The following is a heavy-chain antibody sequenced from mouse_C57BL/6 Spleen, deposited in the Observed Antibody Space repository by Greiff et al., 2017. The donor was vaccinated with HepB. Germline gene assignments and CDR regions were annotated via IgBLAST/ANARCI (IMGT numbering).Heavy chain of an antibody. D-gene: IGHD1-1*01. CDR2: IDPENGDT. J-gene: IGHJ2*01. CDR3: TVFITTVVATDYFDY. Sequence: DVKLQESGAELVRPGASVKLSCTASGFNIKDDYMHWVKQRSEQGLEWIGWIDPENGDTEYASKFQGKATITADTSSNTAYLQLSSLTSEDTAVYYCTVFITTVVATDYFDYWGQGTTLTVSS. CDR1: GFNIKDDY. V-gene: IGHV14-4*01.